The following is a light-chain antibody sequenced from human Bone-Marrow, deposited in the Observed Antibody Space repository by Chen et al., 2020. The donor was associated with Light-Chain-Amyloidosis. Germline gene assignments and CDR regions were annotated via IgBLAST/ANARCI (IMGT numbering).Light chain of an antibody. CDR3: LVGDRSSDRPV. CDR1: NLGSTS. J-gene: IGLJ3*02. Sequence: SYVLTQPSSVSVAPGQTATIACGGNNLGSTSVHWYQQTPGQAPLLVVYDDSDRPSGNPGRLSGSNAGNAATLTIGGVEAGEEADYCCLVGDRSSDRPVFGGGTKLTVL. V-gene: IGLV3-21*02. CDR2: DDS.